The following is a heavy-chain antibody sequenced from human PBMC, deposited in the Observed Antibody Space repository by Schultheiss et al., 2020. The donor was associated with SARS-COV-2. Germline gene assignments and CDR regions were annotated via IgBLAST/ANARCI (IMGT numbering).Heavy chain of an antibody. D-gene: IGHD3-22*01. CDR3: ARSYDSSGYYSVSIFDY. CDR1: GFSLSTSGVG. Sequence: GKPTQTLTLTCTFSGFSLSTSGVGAGWIRQPPGKALEWLAHIFSNDEKSYSTSLKSRLTISKDTSKSQVVLTMTNMDPVDTATYYCARSYDSSGYYSVSIFDYWGQGTLVTVSS. V-gene: IGHV2-26*01. CDR2: IFSNDEK. J-gene: IGHJ4*02.